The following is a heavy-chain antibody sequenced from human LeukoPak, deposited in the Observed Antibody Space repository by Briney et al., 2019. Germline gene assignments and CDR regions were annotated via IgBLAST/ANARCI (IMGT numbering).Heavy chain of an antibody. CDR1: GCTFTSYD. Sequence: ASVKDSCKASGCTFTSYDINWVRQATGQGLELLRWINTNSGNSGYAQKFQGRVTMTRNTSISTAYMELSSLRSEDTAVYFCARKGPANYYYYYMDVWGKGTTVTVSS. D-gene: IGHD2-2*01. J-gene: IGHJ6*03. CDR3: ARKGPANYYYYYMDV. V-gene: IGHV1-8*01. CDR2: INTNSGNS.